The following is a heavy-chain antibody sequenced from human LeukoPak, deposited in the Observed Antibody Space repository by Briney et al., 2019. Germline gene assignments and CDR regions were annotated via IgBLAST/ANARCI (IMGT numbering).Heavy chain of an antibody. Sequence: GGSLRLSCAASGFTFSSYSMNWVRQAPGKGLEWVSSISSSSSYIYYADSVKGRFTISRDNSKNTLYLQMNSLRAEDTAVYYCAKGRGLRIAAAGIGYWGQGTLVTVSS. CDR2: ISSSSSYI. D-gene: IGHD6-13*01. V-gene: IGHV3-21*04. CDR3: AKGRGLRIAAAGIGY. J-gene: IGHJ4*02. CDR1: GFTFSSYS.